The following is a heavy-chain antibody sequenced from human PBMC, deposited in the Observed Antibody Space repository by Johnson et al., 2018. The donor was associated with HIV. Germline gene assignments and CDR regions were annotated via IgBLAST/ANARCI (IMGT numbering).Heavy chain of an antibody. CDR2: ISSSGSTI. J-gene: IGHJ3*02. D-gene: IGHD3-22*01. Sequence: QMQLVESGGGLVKPGGSLRLSCAASGFSFNDYYMSWIRQAPGKGLEWVSYISSSGSTIYYADSVKGRFTISRDNAKNSLYLQMNSLRAEDTAVYYCARGRADSSGYYRLHAFDIWAQGTMVTVSS. CDR1: GFSFNDYY. V-gene: IGHV3-11*04. CDR3: ARGRADSSGYYRLHAFDI.